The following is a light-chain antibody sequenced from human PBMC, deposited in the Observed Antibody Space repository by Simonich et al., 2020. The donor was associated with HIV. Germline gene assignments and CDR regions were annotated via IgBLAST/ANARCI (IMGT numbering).Light chain of an antibody. CDR3: MQALQTPIT. CDR1: QSLLHSNGYNY. V-gene: IGKV2-28*01. CDR2: LGY. J-gene: IGKJ5*01. Sequence: DIVMTQSPLSLPVTPGEPASISCRSSQSLLHSNGYNYLDWYLQKPGQSPQLLIYLGYNRDSGVPDRFSGSGSGTDFTLKISRVEAEDVGVYYCMQALQTPITFGQGTRLEIK.